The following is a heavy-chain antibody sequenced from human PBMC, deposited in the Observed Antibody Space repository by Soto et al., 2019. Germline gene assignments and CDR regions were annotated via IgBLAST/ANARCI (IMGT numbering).Heavy chain of an antibody. CDR1: GFTFSSYG. J-gene: IGHJ4*02. CDR3: ANDWGGSRGVMAY. Sequence: GGSLRLSCAASGFTFSSYGMHWVRQAPGKGLEWVAVTSYDGSNKQYADSVKGRFTISRDNAKNTLFLQMNSLRPEDTAMYYCANDWGGSRGVMAYWGQGTLVTVSS. V-gene: IGHV3-30*18. D-gene: IGHD3-10*01. CDR2: TSYDGSNK.